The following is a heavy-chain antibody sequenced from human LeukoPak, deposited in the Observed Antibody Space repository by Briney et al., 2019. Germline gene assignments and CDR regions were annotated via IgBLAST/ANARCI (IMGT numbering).Heavy chain of an antibody. CDR2: ITSNGGST. V-gene: IGHV3-64D*09. Sequence: GGSLSLSCSASGFTFNNYAMHWVRQAPGKGLEYVSVITSNGGSTYYVDSVKGRFTTSRDNSKSTMYLTMSSLRTEDTAVYYCGRGVGPTFYFDYWGQGTLVTVSS. J-gene: IGHJ4*02. D-gene: IGHD1-26*01. CDR1: GFTFNNYA. CDR3: GRGVGPTFYFDY.